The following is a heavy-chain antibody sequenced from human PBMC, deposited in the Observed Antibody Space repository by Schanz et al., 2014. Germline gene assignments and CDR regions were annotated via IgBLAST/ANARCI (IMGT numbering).Heavy chain of an antibody. V-gene: IGHV3-30*04. CDR2: ISDDGSRR. J-gene: IGHJ4*02. D-gene: IGHD2-15*01. CDR1: GFIFSYYT. Sequence: QVELVESGGGVVQPGRSLRLSCAASGFIFSYYTIHWVRQAPGKGLEWVAVISDDGSRRHYADFVTGRFTISRDNSKDTVYLQMNSLRAEETAVYYCARDLAGVGNDVWGQGTLVTVSS. CDR3: ARDLAGVGNDV.